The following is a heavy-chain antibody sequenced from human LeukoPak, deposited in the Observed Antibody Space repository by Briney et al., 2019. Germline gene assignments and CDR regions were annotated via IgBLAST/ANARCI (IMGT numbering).Heavy chain of an antibody. CDR1: GYTFNGYY. Sequence: ASVKVSCKASGYTFNGYYMHWVRQAPGQGLEWMGWINPNSGGTNYAQKFQGRVTMTRDTSISTAYMELSRLRSDDTAVYYCARKVGASIRYDYWGQGTLVTVSS. CDR3: ARKVGASIRYDY. CDR2: INPNSGGT. D-gene: IGHD1-26*01. J-gene: IGHJ4*02. V-gene: IGHV1-2*02.